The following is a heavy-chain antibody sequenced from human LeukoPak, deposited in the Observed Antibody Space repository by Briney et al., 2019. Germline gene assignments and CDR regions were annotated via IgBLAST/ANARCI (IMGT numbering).Heavy chain of an antibody. CDR2: TKQDASEK. V-gene: IGHV3-7*01. CDR1: RFPLMDYW. J-gene: IGHJ3*01. CDR3: ACSGRGPFDA. D-gene: IGHD6-19*01. Sequence: SGGSPRLSCAAPRFPLMDYWISWGRPAPGKGLEWVATTKQDASEKYYVDSVKGRFTISRDNVKNSLFFQMNSLRAEDTAVYYCACSGRGPFDAWGQGTMVTVSS.